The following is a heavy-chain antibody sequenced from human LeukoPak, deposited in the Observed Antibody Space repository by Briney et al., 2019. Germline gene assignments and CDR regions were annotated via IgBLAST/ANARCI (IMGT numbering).Heavy chain of an antibody. CDR2: VNSDGSST. D-gene: IGHD6-19*01. CDR1: GVTFSSYW. V-gene: IGHV3-74*01. Sequence: GGSLRLSCAASGVTFSSYWMHCGREAPGEGVVWGSRVNSDGSSTTYADSVKGRFTLSRDNAKNTLYLQMNSLRAEDTAVYYCARGSTQYSSGWYGLDYWGQGTLVTVSS. CDR3: ARGSTQYSSGWYGLDY. J-gene: IGHJ4*02.